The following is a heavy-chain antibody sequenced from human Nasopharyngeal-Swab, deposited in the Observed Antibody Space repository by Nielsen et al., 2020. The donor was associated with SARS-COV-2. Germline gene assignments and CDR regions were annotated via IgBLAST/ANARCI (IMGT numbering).Heavy chain of an antibody. V-gene: IGHV4-59*01. CDR1: GGSISSYY. Sequence: SETLSLTCTVAGGSISSYYWSWIRQLPGKGLEWIGYIYYSVSTNYNPSLKSRVTISVDTSKNQFSLKLSSVTAADTAVYYCAREGHTGSVVDYWGQGTLVTVSS. CDR3: AREGHTGSVVDY. J-gene: IGHJ4*02. D-gene: IGHD2-15*01. CDR2: IYYSVST.